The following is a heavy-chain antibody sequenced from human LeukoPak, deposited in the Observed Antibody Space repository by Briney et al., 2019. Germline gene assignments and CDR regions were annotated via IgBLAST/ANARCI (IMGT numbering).Heavy chain of an antibody. Sequence: PGGSLRLSCAASVFTFSDYSMNWVRQAPGKGLEWVSSISTSGSFIYYADSVKGRFTISRDNAKNSLYLQMNSLRAEDTAVYYCARGGGNFDYWGQGTLVTVSS. V-gene: IGHV3-21*01. J-gene: IGHJ4*02. CDR1: VFTFSDYS. CDR3: ARGGGNFDY. D-gene: IGHD2-15*01. CDR2: ISTSGSFI.